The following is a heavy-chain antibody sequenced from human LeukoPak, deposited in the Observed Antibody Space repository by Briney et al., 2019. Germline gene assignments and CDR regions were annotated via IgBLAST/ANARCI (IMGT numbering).Heavy chain of an antibody. CDR2: IYTSGST. J-gene: IGHJ6*02. V-gene: IGHV4-4*07. CDR1: GGSISSYY. CDR3: ARDREYCSSTSCYRIWMDV. D-gene: IGHD2-2*01. Sequence: SETLSLTCTVSGGSISSYYWSWIRQPAGQGLEWIGRIYTSGSTNYNPSLKSRVTMSVDTSKNQFSLKLSSVTAADTAVYYCARDREYCSSTSCYRIWMDVWGQGTTVTVSS.